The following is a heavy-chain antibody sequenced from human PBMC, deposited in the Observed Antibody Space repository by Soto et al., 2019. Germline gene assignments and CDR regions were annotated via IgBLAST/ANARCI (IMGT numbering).Heavy chain of an antibody. Sequence: ASVKVSCKASGCTFSSYAISWVRQAPGQGLEWIGGIIPIFGTANYAQKFQGRVTITADESTSTAYLELSSVRSEDTAVYYCARAGEVITVQFGIEYSAQRTLVIVSS. CDR3: ARAGEVITVQFGIEY. J-gene: IGHJ4*02. CDR2: IIPIFGTA. V-gene: IGHV1-69*13. D-gene: IGHD3-22*01. CDR1: GCTFSSYA.